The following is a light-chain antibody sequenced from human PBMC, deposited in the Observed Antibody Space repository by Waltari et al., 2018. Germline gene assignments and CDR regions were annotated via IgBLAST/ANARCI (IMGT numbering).Light chain of an antibody. V-gene: IGKV2-28*01. Sequence: DIVMTQSPLSLPVTPGAPVSISCRSSQSLLHSNGYNYLDWYLQKPGQSPQLLIYLGSNRASGVPDRFSGSGSGTDFTLKISRVEAEDVGVYYCMQALQTPRTFGQGTKVEIK. CDR1: QSLLHSNGYNY. J-gene: IGKJ1*01. CDR2: LGS. CDR3: MQALQTPRT.